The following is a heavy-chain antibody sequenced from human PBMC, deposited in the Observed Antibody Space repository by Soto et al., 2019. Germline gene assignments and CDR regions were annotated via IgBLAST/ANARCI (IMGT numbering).Heavy chain of an antibody. CDR2: IYYSGST. CDR1: GGSISGIGCC. CDR3: ARVPDY. V-gene: IGHV4-39*07. Sequence: PSVTLSLTWTVSGGSISGIGCCWGWIRQPPGKGLEWIGSIYYSGSTYYNPSLKSRVTISVDTSKNQFSLKLSSVTAADTAVYYCARVPDYWGQGILVTVSS. D-gene: IGHD2-2*01. J-gene: IGHJ4*02.